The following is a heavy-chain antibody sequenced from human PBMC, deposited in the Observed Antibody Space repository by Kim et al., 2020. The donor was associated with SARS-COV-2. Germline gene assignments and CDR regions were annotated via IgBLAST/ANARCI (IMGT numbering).Heavy chain of an antibody. CDR3: AKDRPSCGGDCYSAEYFQH. Sequence: GGSLRLSCAASGFTFDDYAMHWVRQAPGKGLEWVSLISGDGGSTYYADSVKGRFTISRDNSKNSLYLQMNSLRTEDTALYYCAKDRPSCGGDCYSAEYFQHWGQGTLVTVSS. CDR2: ISGDGGST. V-gene: IGHV3-43*02. D-gene: IGHD2-21*02. CDR1: GFTFDDYA. J-gene: IGHJ1*01.